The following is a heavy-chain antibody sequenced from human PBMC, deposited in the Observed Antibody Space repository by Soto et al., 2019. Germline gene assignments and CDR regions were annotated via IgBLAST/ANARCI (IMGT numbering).Heavy chain of an antibody. J-gene: IGHJ6*02. V-gene: IGHV3-30*02. CDR1: GLTLSYYS. CDR3: ARGCSSSDCYTNYYYYYGMDV. D-gene: IGHD2-2*02. CDR2: IGYDGSEK. Sequence: QVQLVESGGGVIQPGRSLRLSCAESGLTLSYYSMHWVRQAPGKGLEWVSFIGYDGSEKQYADSVKGRFTISRDKSKKTVYLQMNSLRAEDTAVYYCARGCSSSDCYTNYYYYYGMDVWGHGTTVTVSS.